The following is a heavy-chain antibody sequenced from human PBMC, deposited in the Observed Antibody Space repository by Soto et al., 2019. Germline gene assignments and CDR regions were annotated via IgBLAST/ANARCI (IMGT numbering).Heavy chain of an antibody. CDR3: ARDIRYGVNSY. V-gene: IGHV3-48*01. CDR1: GFTFSSYS. D-gene: IGHD4-17*01. Sequence: EVQLVESGGGLVQPGGSLRLSCAASGFTFSSYSMNWVRQAPGKGLEWVSYISSSSSTIYYADSVKGRFTISRDNAKNSLYLQMNSLRAEDTAVYYCARDIRYGVNSYWGQGTLVTVAS. CDR2: ISSSSSTI. J-gene: IGHJ4*02.